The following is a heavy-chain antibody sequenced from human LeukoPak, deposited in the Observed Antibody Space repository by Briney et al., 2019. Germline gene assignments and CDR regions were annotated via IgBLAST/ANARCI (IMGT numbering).Heavy chain of an antibody. CDR3: ARHRAVMVGNYYYYYMDV. CDR2: ISACNGNT. CDR1: GYTFTSYG. V-gene: IGHV1-18*01. J-gene: IGHJ6*03. Sequence: GASVKVSCKASGYTFTSYGISWVRQAPGQGLEWMGWISACNGNTNYAQKLQGRVTMTTDTSTSTAYMELRSLRSDDTAVYYCARHRAVMVGNYYYYYMDVWGKGTTVTVSS. D-gene: IGHD2-8*01.